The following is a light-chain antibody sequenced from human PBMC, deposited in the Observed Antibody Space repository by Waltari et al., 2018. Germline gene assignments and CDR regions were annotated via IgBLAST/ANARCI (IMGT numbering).Light chain of an antibody. CDR1: SPNIGAGYG. CDR3: QSYDSSLSVV. V-gene: IGLV1-40*01. CDR2: GNS. J-gene: IGLJ2*01. Sequence: QSVLTQPPSVSGAPGQRVTISCTGSSPNIGAGYGLHWYQQLPGTAPKLLIYGNSNRPSGVPDRFSGSKSGTSASLAITGLQAEDEADYYCQSYDSSLSVVFGGGTKLTVL.